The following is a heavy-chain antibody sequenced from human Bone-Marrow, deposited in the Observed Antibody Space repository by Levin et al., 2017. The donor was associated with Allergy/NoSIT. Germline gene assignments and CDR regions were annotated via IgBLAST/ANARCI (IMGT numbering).Heavy chain of an antibody. V-gene: IGHV3-9*01. CDR3: AKDYRRLGTMIVVVTLDH. D-gene: IGHD3-22*01. CDR2: ISWNSGTT. J-gene: IGHJ4*02. Sequence: LSLTCAASGFSFGDYAMHWVRQAPGKGLEWVSGISWNSGTTVYADSVKGRFTISRDNAKKSLFLQMNSLRTEDTAFYFCAKDYRRLGTMIVVVTLDHWGQGTLVTASS. CDR1: GFSFGDYA.